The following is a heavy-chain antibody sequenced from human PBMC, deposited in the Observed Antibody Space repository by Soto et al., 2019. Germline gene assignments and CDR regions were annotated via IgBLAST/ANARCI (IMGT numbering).Heavy chain of an antibody. J-gene: IGHJ5*02. CDR3: AYDRSTYYLVPTLDP. Sequence: GGSLRLSCAASGFTFSSYAMSWVRQAPGKGLEWVSAISGSGGSTYYADSVKGRFTISRDNSKNTLYLQMNSLRAEDTAVYYCAYDRSTYYLVPTLDPWGQGTLVPVSS. CDR1: GFTFSSYA. D-gene: IGHD3-10*01. V-gene: IGHV3-23*01. CDR2: ISGSGGST.